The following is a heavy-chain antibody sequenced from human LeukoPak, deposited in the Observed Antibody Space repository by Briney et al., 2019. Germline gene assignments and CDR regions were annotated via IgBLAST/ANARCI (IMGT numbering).Heavy chain of an antibody. J-gene: IGHJ5*02. CDR3: ARQGAWLRPDWFDP. Sequence: PSETLSLTCAVYGGSFSGYYWSWIRQPPGKGLEWIGEINHSGSTNYNPSLKSRVTISVDTSKNQFSLKLSSVTAADTAVYYCARQGAWLRPDWFDPWGQGTLVTVSS. CDR2: INHSGST. D-gene: IGHD5-12*01. CDR1: GGSFSGYY. V-gene: IGHV4-34*01.